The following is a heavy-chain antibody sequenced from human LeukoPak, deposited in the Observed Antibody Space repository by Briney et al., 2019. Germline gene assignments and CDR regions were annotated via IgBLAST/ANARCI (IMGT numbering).Heavy chain of an antibody. CDR2: INHSGST. J-gene: IGHJ5*02. V-gene: IGHV4-34*01. CDR1: GGSFSGYY. Sequence: PSETLSLTCAVYGGSFSGYYWSWIRQPPGKGLEWIGEINHSGSTNYNPSLKSRVTISVDTSKNQFSLKLSSVTAADTAVYYCARDRAYYDSSGYYYPSWFDPWGQGTLVTASS. CDR3: ARDRAYYDSSGYYYPSWFDP. D-gene: IGHD3-22*01.